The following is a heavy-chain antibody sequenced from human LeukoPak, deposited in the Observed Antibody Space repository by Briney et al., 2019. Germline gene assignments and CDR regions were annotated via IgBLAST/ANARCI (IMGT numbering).Heavy chain of an antibody. CDR3: ARGPEAGYSYGEFDY. V-gene: IGHV4-34*01. CDR2: INHGGST. J-gene: IGHJ4*02. D-gene: IGHD5-18*01. CDR1: GGSFSGYY. Sequence: SETLSLTCAVYGGSFSGYYWSWIRQPPGKGLEWIGEINHGGSTNYNPSLKSRVTISVDTSKNQFSLKLSSVTAADTAVYYCARGPEAGYSYGEFDYWGQGTLVTVSS.